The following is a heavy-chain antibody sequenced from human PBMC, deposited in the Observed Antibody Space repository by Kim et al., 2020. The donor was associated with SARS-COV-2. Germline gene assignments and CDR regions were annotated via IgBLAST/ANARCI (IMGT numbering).Heavy chain of an antibody. CDR1: GGSISSYY. CDR3: ARVYSGYDFDY. CDR2: IYYSGST. J-gene: IGHJ4*02. Sequence: SETLSLTCTVSGGSISSYYWSWIRQPPGKGLEWIGYIYYSGSTNYNPSLKSRVTISVDTSKNQFSLKLSSVTAADTAVYYCARVYSGYDFDYWGQGTLVT. D-gene: IGHD5-12*01. V-gene: IGHV4-59*01.